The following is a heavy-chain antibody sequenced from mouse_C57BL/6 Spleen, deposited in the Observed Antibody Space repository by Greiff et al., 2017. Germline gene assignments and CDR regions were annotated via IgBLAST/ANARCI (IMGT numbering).Heavy chain of an antibody. Sequence: EVKLMESGPELVKPGASVKISCKASGYSFTGYYMNWVKQSPEQSLEWIGEINPSTGGTTYNQKFKAKATLTVDKSSSTAYMQLKSLTSEDSAVXYCARGVTTSFDYWGQGTTLTVSS. D-gene: IGHD2-3*01. CDR1: GYSFTGYY. V-gene: IGHV1-42*01. CDR2: INPSTGGT. J-gene: IGHJ2*01. CDR3: ARGVTTSFDY.